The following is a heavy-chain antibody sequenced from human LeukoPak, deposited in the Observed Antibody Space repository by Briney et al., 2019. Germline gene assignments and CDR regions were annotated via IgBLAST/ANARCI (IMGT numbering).Heavy chain of an antibody. CDR3: ARAHLRAPPRY. CDR2: INHSGST. J-gene: IGHJ4*02. V-gene: IGHV4-34*01. CDR1: GGSFSGYY. D-gene: IGHD3-16*01. Sequence: SETLSLTCAVYGGSFSGYYWSWIRQPPGKGLEWIGEINHSGSTNYNPSPKSRVTISVDTSKNQFSLKLSSVTAADTAVYYCARAHLRAPPRYWGQGTLVTVSS.